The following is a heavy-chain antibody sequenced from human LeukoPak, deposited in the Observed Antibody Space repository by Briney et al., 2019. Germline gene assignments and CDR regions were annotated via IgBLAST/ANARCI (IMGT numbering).Heavy chain of an antibody. J-gene: IGHJ4*02. V-gene: IGHV3-23*01. CDR2: ISGSGGST. Sequence: GGSLRLSCAASGFTFSSYAMSWVRQAPGKGLEWVSAISGSGGSTYYADSVKGRFTISRDNSKNTLYLQMNSLRAEDTAVYYCAEGIRDYYDSSGYLDYWGQGTLVTVSS. CDR1: GFTFSSYA. CDR3: AEGIRDYYDSSGYLDY. D-gene: IGHD3-22*01.